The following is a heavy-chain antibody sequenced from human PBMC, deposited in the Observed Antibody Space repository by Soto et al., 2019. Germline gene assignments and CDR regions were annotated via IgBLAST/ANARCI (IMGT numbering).Heavy chain of an antibody. D-gene: IGHD3-9*01. CDR2: INAGNGNT. CDR1: GYTFTSYA. Sequence: QVQLVQSGAEVKKPGASVKVSCKASGYTFTSYAMHWVRQAPGQRLEWMGWINAGNGNTKYSQNFQGRVTITRDTSATTAYMELSSLRSEDTAVYDCARNLMDYDILTGYYMVYYFDYWGQGTLVTVSS. J-gene: IGHJ4*02. V-gene: IGHV1-3*01. CDR3: ARNLMDYDILTGYYMVYYFDY.